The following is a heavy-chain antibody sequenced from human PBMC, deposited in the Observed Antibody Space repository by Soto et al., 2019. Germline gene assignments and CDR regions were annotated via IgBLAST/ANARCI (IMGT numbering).Heavy chain of an antibody. CDR3: ARGRTGYYGGYYYYGMDV. CDR2: ISSSSSYI. V-gene: IGHV3-21*05. J-gene: IGHJ6*02. D-gene: IGHD3-9*01. Sequence: EVQLVESGGGLVQPGGSLRLSCAASGFTFSSYSMNWVRQAPGKGLEWVSYISSSSSYIYYADSVKGRFTISRDNAKNSLYLQMNSLRAEDTAVYYCARGRTGYYGGYYYYGMDVWGQGTTVTVSS. CDR1: GFTFSSYS.